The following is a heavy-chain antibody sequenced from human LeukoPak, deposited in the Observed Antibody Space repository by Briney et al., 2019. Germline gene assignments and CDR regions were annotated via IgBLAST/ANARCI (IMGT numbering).Heavy chain of an antibody. J-gene: IGHJ4*02. CDR1: GFSFSDHW. CDR3: ARYDILTGPSFDY. V-gene: IGHV3-7*01. D-gene: IGHD3-9*01. CDR2: IKKDGSEQ. Sequence: PGGSLRLSCVASGFSFSDHWMNWFRQAPGKGLEWVATIKKDGSEQYYVDSMKGRLTISRDNAKNSVYLQMNSLRAEDTAVYYCARYDILTGPSFDYWGQGTLVTVSS.